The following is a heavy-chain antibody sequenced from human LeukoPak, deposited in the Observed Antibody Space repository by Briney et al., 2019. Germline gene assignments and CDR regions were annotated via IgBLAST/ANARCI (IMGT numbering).Heavy chain of an antibody. CDR2: ISPSGNYI. J-gene: IGHJ4*02. V-gene: IGHV3-21*01. CDR1: GFTFSSHS. CDR3: ARDLSSSTSCYSY. D-gene: IGHD2-2*01. Sequence: GGSLRLSCAASGFTFSSHSMNWLRQAPGHGLEWVSSISPSGNYIYYADSVEGRFTISRDNAKNSLYLQMNSLRAEDTAVYYCARDLSSSTSCYSYWGQGTLVTVSS.